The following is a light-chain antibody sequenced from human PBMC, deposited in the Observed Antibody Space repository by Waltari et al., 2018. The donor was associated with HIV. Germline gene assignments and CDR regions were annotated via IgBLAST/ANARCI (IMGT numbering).Light chain of an antibody. Sequence: QSPLPQPASVSGSPGQPLPIPSTGTTSEVGSYNLFSWYQQHPGKAPKFMIYEGTKRPSGVSNRFSGSKSDNTASLTISGLQAEDEADYHCCSYAANNTLLFGGGTKLTVL. J-gene: IGLJ3*02. V-gene: IGLV2-23*01. CDR2: EGT. CDR1: TSEVGSYNL. CDR3: CSYAANNTLL.